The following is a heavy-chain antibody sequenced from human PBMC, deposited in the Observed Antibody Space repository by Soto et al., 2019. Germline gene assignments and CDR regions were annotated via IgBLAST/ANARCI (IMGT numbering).Heavy chain of an antibody. J-gene: IGHJ6*02. V-gene: IGHV4-59*12. Sequence: PSETLSLTCTVSGGSISDYYWSWIRQPPGKGLEWIGYIHYSGSTNYNPSLKSRVTISVDKSKNEFSLKVKSVTAADTAVYYCGCRVEDISYDYYGMDVWGQGTTVTVSS. CDR1: GGSISDYY. CDR3: GCRVEDISYDYYGMDV. CDR2: IHYSGST. D-gene: IGHD2-15*01.